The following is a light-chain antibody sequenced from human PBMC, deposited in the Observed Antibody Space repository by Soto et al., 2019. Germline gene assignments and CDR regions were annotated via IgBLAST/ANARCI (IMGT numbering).Light chain of an antibody. CDR3: QQYGSSPTT. CDR1: QSVSSSY. Sequence: EIVLTQSPGTLSLSPGDRATLSCRASQSVSSSYLAWYQQKPGQSPRLLIYGASSWATGIPDRFSGSGSGTDFTLTISRVEPEDFAVYYCQQYGSSPTTFGQGTKLEIK. CDR2: GAS. V-gene: IGKV3-20*01. J-gene: IGKJ2*01.